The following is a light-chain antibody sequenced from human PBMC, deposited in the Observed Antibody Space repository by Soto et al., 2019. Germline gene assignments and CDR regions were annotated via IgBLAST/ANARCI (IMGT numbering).Light chain of an antibody. CDR2: GAS. CDR3: QQYNNWPPWT. Sequence: EIVMTQSPGTVSVSPGERATLSCRASQSVSSNLAWYQQKPGQAPRLLIYGASTRATGIPARFSGSGSGTEFTLTISSLQSEDFAVYYCQQYNNWPPWTFGQGTRLEIK. J-gene: IGKJ5*01. CDR1: QSVSSN. V-gene: IGKV3-15*01.